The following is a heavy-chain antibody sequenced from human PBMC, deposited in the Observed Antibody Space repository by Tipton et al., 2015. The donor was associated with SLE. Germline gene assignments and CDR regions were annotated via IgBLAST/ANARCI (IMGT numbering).Heavy chain of an antibody. CDR1: GGSLSSGGYY. V-gene: IGHV4-31*03. D-gene: IGHD4-11*01. Sequence: TLSLTCTVSGGSLSSGGYYWSWIRQHPEKGLEWIGYIYDSGSTYYSPSLKSRAIISADTSENQFSLKLTSVTAADTAVYYCAREDYSNYRGYYYYMDGWGKGTTVTVS. CDR3: AREDYSNYRGYYYYMDG. CDR2: IYDSGST. J-gene: IGHJ6*03.